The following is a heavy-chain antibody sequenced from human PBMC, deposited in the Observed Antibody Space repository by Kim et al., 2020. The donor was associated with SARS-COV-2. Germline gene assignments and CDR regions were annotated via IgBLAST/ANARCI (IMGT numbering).Heavy chain of an antibody. CDR3: AKVGAHCSGGSCYLTYFAY. CDR1: GFTFSSYA. V-gene: IGHV3-23*01. J-gene: IGHJ4*02. Sequence: GGSLRLSCAASGFTFSSYAMSWVRQTPGKGLEWVSSISGSGGSTYYADSVKGRFTISRDNSKNSLFMQVSSLRADDTAVYYCAKVGAHCSGGSCYLTYFAYWGQGTLVTVSS. CDR2: ISGSGGST. D-gene: IGHD2-15*01.